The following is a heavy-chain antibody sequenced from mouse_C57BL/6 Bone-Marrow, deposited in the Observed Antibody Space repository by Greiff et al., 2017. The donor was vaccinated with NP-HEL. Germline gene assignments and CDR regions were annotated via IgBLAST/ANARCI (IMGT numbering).Heavy chain of an antibody. CDR3: TFYYDYAFAY. Sequence: VQLQQSGAELVRPGASVKLSCTASGFTIKDDYMHWVKQRPEQGLEWIGWIDPENGDTEYASKFQGKATITADTSSNTAYLQLSSLTSEDTAVYYCTFYYDYAFAYWGQGTLVTVSA. D-gene: IGHD2-4*01. CDR2: IDPENGDT. V-gene: IGHV14-4*01. CDR1: GFTIKDDY. J-gene: IGHJ3*01.